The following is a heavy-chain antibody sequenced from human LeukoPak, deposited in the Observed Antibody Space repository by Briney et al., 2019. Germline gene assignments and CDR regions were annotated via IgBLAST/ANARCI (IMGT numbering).Heavy chain of an antibody. CDR1: GGSISNYY. CDR2: IYHSGIT. J-gene: IGHJ4*02. CDR3: ARSEYTSMVGSLYFDY. Sequence: SETLSLTCTVFGGSISNYYWSWIRQSPGKGLEWIGYIYHSGITNYSPVLKSRVTMSLDTSKNQFSLKLSSVTAADTAVYYCARSEYTSMVGSLYFDYWGQGTLVTVSS. V-gene: IGHV4-59*01. D-gene: IGHD5-18*01.